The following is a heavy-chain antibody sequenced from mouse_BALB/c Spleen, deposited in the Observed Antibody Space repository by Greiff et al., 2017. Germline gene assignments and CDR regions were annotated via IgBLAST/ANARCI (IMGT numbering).Heavy chain of an antibody. J-gene: IGHJ4*01. D-gene: IGHD1-1*01. V-gene: IGHV1-4*01. CDR3: ARDDYGPLYAMDY. CDR1: GYTFTSYT. Sequence: QVQLKESGAELARPGASVKMSCKASGYTFTSYTMHWVKQRPGQGLEWIGYINPSSGYTNYNQKFKDKATLTADKSSSTAYMQLSSLTSEDSAVYYCARDDYGPLYAMDYWGQGTSVTVSS. CDR2: INPSSGYT.